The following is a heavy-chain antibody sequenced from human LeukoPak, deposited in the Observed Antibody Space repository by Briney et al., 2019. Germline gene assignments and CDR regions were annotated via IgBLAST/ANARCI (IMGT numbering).Heavy chain of an antibody. CDR3: AKDIQRVQLWTLFDY. D-gene: IGHD5-18*01. J-gene: IGHJ4*02. CDR2: ISGSGGST. Sequence: GGSLRLSCAASGFTFSSYAMSWVRQAPGKGLEWVSAISGSGGSTYYADPVKGRFTISRDNSKNTLYLQMNSLRAEDTAVYYCAKDIQRVQLWTLFDYWGQGTLVTVSS. CDR1: GFTFSSYA. V-gene: IGHV3-23*01.